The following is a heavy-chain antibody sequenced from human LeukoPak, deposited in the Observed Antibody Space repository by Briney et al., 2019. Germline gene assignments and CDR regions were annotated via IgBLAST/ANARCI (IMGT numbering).Heavy chain of an antibody. CDR3: ARSVEGYCSGGSCYSYYYYMDV. J-gene: IGHJ6*03. Sequence: SETLSLTCTVSGGSISSYYWSWIRQPPGKGLEWIGYIYYSGSTNYNPSLKSRVTISVDTSENQFSLKLSSVTAADTAVYYCARSVEGYCSGGSCYSYYYYMDVWGKGTTVTVSS. CDR2: IYYSGST. V-gene: IGHV4-59*01. CDR1: GGSISSYY. D-gene: IGHD2-15*01.